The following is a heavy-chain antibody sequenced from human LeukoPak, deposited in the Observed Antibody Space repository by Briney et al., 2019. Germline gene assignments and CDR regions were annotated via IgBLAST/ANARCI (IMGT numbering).Heavy chain of an antibody. D-gene: IGHD2-2*01. V-gene: IGHV1-69*05. CDR3: ARGGGDMVEVQGDV. CDR1: GGTFSSYA. J-gene: IGHJ6*02. CDR2: IIPIFGTA. Sequence: SVKVSCKASGGTFSSYAISWVRQAPGQGLEWMGGIIPIFGTANYAQKFQGRVTITTDESTSTAYMELSSLRSEDTAVYYCARGGGDMVEVQGDVWAKGPRSPSP.